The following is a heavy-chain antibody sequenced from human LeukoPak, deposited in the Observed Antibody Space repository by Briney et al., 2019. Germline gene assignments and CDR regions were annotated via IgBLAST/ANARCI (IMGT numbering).Heavy chain of an antibody. J-gene: IGHJ2*01. D-gene: IGHD2-21*01. CDR3: ARQYSGGWYFDL. V-gene: IGHV4-34*01. CDR2: INHSGST. CDR1: GGSFSGYY. Sequence: SETLSLTCAVYGGSFSGYYWSWIRQPPGKGLEWIGEINHSGSTNYNPSLKSRVTISVDTSKNQFSLKLTSVTAADTAVYYCARQYSGGWYFDLWGRGTLVIVSS.